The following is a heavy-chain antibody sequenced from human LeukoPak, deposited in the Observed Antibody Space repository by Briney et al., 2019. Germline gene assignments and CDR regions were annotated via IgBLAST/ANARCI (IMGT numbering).Heavy chain of an antibody. D-gene: IGHD2-8*01. CDR3: ARDIVLMVYASEINWFDP. CDR2: IYYSGST. J-gene: IGHJ5*02. V-gene: IGHV4-39*02. CDR1: GGSISSGDYY. Sequence: SETLSLTCTVSGGSISSGDYYWSWIRQPPGKGLEWIGSIYYSGSTYYNPSLKSRVTISVDTSKNQFSLKLSSVTAADTAVYYCARDIVLMVYASEINWFDPWGQGTLVTVSS.